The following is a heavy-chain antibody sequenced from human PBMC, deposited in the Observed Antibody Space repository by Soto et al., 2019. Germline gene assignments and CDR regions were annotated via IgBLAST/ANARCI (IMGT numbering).Heavy chain of an antibody. D-gene: IGHD2-21*02. J-gene: IGHJ4*02. CDR1: GGSFSGYY. V-gene: IGHV4-34*01. CDR3: AREAYCGGDCSTYYFDY. Sequence: SETLSLTCAVYGGSFSGYYWSWIRQPPGKGLEWIGEINHSGSTNYNPSLKSRVTISVDTSKNQFSLKLSSVTAADTAVYYCAREAYCGGDCSTYYFDYWGQGTLVTVSS. CDR2: INHSGST.